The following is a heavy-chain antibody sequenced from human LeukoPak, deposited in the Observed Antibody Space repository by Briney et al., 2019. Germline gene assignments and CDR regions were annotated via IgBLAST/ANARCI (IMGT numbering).Heavy chain of an antibody. CDR2: TYYRSKWYN. Sequence: SQTLSLTCAISGDSVSSNSAAWNWIRQSPSRGLEWLGRTYYRSKWYNDYAVSVKSRITINPDTSKNQFSLQLNSVTPEDTAVYYCARDSSLYSGYDYIGWFDPWGQGTLVTVSS. CDR3: ARDSSLYSGYDYIGWFDP. CDR1: GDSVSSNSAA. J-gene: IGHJ5*02. D-gene: IGHD5-12*01. V-gene: IGHV6-1*01.